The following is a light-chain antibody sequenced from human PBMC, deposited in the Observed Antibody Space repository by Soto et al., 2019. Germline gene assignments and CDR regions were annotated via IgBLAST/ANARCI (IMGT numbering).Light chain of an antibody. V-gene: IGLV2-14*03. CDR1: SSDVGAYDY. Sequence: QSALTQPASVSGSPGRSITISCTGTSSDVGAYDYVSWYQQHPDKAPKLMTYEVSNRPSGVSNRFSGSKSVNTATLTISGLQADDEADYYCSSYTSSSTRVFGTGTKVTVL. CDR2: EVS. CDR3: SSYTSSSTRV. J-gene: IGLJ1*01.